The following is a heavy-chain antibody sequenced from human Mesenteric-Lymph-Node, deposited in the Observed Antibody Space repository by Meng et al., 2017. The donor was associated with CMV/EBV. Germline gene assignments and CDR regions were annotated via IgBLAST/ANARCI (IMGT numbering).Heavy chain of an antibody. CDR1: GFSLDGYT. Sequence: GESLKISCVVSGFSLDGYTMHWVRQRPGKGLEWVSLISWSGGSRHYADSVKGRFTISRDNSKNSLYLQMNSLRTEDTALYYCAKSPMGHCSPTTCYPAYFQHWGQGTLVTSPQ. V-gene: IGHV3-43*01. D-gene: IGHD2-2*01. J-gene: IGHJ1*01. CDR2: ISWSGGSR. CDR3: AKSPMGHCSPTTCYPAYFQH.